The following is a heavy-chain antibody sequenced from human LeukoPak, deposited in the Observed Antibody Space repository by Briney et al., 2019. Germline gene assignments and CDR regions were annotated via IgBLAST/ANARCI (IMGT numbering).Heavy chain of an antibody. J-gene: IGHJ5*02. Sequence: ASVKVSCKASGYTFTGHYMHWVRQAPGQGLEWMGWINPNSGGTNYAQKFQGRVTMTRDTSISTAYTELSRLRSDDTAVYYCARGRGDYGSGSYYTGLWRRFDPWGQGTLVTVSS. CDR1: GYTFTGHY. V-gene: IGHV1-2*02. D-gene: IGHD3-10*01. CDR2: INPNSGGT. CDR3: ARGRGDYGSGSYYTGLWRRFDP.